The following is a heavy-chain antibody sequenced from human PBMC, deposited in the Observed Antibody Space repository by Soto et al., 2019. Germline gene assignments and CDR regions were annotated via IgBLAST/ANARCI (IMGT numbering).Heavy chain of an antibody. V-gene: IGHV1-18*01. D-gene: IGHD2-15*01. CDR2: ISAYNGNT. J-gene: IGHJ4*02. Sequence: QVQLVQSGAEVKKPGASVKDSCKASGYTFTSYGISWVRQAPGQGLEWMGWISAYNGNTNYAQKLQGRVTMTTDTSTSTADRERRSQRSDDTAVYYCARGAEVDAWYYFDYWGQGTLLTVSA. CDR1: GYTFTSYG. CDR3: ARGAEVDAWYYFDY.